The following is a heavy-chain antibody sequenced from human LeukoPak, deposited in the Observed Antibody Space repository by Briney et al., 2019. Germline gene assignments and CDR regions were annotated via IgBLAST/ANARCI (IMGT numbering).Heavy chain of an antibody. J-gene: IGHJ4*02. CDR2: ISKDGADK. V-gene: IGHV3-30*18. D-gene: IGHD3-22*01. CDR1: GFYFYTYG. CDR3: AKNDISGYYADF. Sequence: PGGSLRLSCAASGFYFYTYGMHWVRQAPGEGLEWVTAISKDGADKYYADSVKGRFTISRDNSKNTVYLQMNSLRPEDTAVYYCAKNDISGYYADFWGQGTIVTVSP.